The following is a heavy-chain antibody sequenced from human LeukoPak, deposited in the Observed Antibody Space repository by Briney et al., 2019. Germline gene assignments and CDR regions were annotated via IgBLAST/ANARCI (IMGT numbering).Heavy chain of an antibody. CDR3: ARDRVGNYDFWSGYMDY. V-gene: IGHV3-53*05. CDR1: GFTVSSNY. CDR2: IYSGGST. J-gene: IGHJ4*02. D-gene: IGHD3-3*01. Sequence: SGGSLRLSCAASGFTVSSNYMSWVRQAPGKGLEWVSVIYSGGSTYYADSVKGRFTISRDNAKNSLYLQMNSLRAEDTAVYYCARDRVGNYDFWSGYMDYWGQGTLVTVSS.